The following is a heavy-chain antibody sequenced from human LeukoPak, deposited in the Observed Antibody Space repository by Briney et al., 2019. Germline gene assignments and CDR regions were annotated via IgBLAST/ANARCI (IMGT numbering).Heavy chain of an antibody. CDR2: INTNTGNP. CDR1: GYTFTYYG. V-gene: IGHV7-4-1*02. CDR3: AREVRAFDY. D-gene: IGHD4-11*01. J-gene: IGHJ4*02. Sequence: GASVKVSCKASGYTFTYYGLNWVRQAPGQGLECLGGINTNTGNPTYAQGFTGRFVFSLDTSVSTAYLQISSLKAEDTAVYYCAREVRAFDYWGQGTLVTVSS.